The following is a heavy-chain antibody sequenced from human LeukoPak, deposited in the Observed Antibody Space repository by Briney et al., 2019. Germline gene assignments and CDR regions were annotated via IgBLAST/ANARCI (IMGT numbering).Heavy chain of an antibody. D-gene: IGHD3-10*01. CDR3: ARAYGSEEDYYYGMDV. J-gene: IGHJ6*04. CDR2: IYHNGST. V-gene: IGHV4-4*02. Sequence: TLXXXCAVSGGSISSSNWWSGVRPPPGKGLEWIGEIYHNGSTNYNPSLKSRVTISVEKSKNQFSLKLSSVTAADTAVYYCARAYGSEEDYYYGMDVWGKGTTVTVSS. CDR1: GGSISSSNW.